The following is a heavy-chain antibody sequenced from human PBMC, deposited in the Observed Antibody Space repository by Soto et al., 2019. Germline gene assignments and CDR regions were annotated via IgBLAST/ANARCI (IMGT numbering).Heavy chain of an antibody. J-gene: IGHJ6*02. CDR2: IDPSDSYT. Sequence: PGESLKISCKGSGYSFTSYWISWVRQMPGKGLEWMGRIDPSDSYTNYSPSFQGHVTISADKSISTAYLQWSSLKASDTAMYYCASQGRTAMVFDYLDNMDVVCQETMETVSS. CDR3: ASQGRTAMVFDYLDNMDV. CDR1: GYSFTSYW. V-gene: IGHV5-10-1*01. D-gene: IGHD5-18*01.